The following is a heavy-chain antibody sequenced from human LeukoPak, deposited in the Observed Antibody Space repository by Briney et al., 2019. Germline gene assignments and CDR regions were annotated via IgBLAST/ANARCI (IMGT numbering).Heavy chain of an antibody. D-gene: IGHD3-22*01. J-gene: IGHJ4*02. CDR2: IYTSGST. Sequence: PSGTLSLTCTVSGGSISSYYWSWIRQPPGKGLEWIGYIYTSGSTNYNPSLKSRVTISVDTSKNQFSLKLSSVTAADTAVYYCASWPNYYDSSGYPVDYWGQGTLVTVSS. V-gene: IGHV4-4*09. CDR3: ASWPNYYDSSGYPVDY. CDR1: GGSISSYY.